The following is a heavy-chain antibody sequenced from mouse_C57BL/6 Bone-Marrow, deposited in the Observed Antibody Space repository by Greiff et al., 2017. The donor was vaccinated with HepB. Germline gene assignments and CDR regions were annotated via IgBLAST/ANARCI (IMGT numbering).Heavy chain of an antibody. J-gene: IGHJ1*03. D-gene: IGHD1-1*01. CDR2: IDPSDSYT. V-gene: IGHV1-59*01. CDR3: ARNTTVVATTPYFDV. Sequence: VQLQQPGAELVRPGTSVKLSCKASGYTFTSYWMHWVKQRPGQGLEWIGVIDPSDSYTNSNQKFKGKATLTVDTSSSTAYMQLRSLTSEDSAVYYCARNTTVVATTPYFDVWGTGTTVTVSS. CDR1: GYTFTSYW.